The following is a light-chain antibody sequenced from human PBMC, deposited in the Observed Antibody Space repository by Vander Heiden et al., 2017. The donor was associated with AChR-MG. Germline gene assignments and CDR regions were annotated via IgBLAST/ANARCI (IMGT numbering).Light chain of an antibody. Sequence: DIQMTQSPSPPSASVGHRVTITCRASQSMSSYLNWYQQKPGKAPKLLIYAGSNWEGGVPSRFSGSGSGTDFTLNISSLQPEDFGTYYCQQSYNTPVTFGEGTKLEIK. V-gene: IGKV1-39*01. CDR1: QSMSSY. J-gene: IGKJ2*01. CDR3: QQSYNTPVT. CDR2: AGS.